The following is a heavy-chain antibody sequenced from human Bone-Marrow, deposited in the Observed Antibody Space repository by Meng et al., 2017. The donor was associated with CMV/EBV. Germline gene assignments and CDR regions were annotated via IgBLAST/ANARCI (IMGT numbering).Heavy chain of an antibody. CDR3: AARIHILRVNTQDLSSGEAFDI. V-gene: IGHV1-58*01. CDR1: GYTFTSYG. J-gene: IGHJ3*02. Sequence: SVKVSCKASGYTFTSYGVRWVRQARGQRLEWIGWIVVGSGNTNYAQKFQERVTITRDMSTSTAYMELSSLRSEDTAVYYCAARIHILRVNTQDLSSGEAFDIWGQGTMVTVSS. D-gene: IGHD2-15*01. CDR2: IVVGSGNT.